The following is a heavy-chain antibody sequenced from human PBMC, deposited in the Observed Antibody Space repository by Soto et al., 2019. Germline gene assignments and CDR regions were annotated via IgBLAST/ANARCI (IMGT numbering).Heavy chain of an antibody. CDR2: ISTTSNTI. J-gene: IGHJ6*02. CDR1: SFTFSTYS. Sequence: PGGSLRLSCAASSFTFSTYSMNWVRQAPGKGLEWVAYISTTSNTIYYADSVKGRFTIFRDNARDSLYLQMHSLRDEDTAVYYCARVTQIYYYYDMDVWGQGTTVTVSS. V-gene: IGHV3-48*02. D-gene: IGHD3-16*01. CDR3: ARVTQIYYYYDMDV.